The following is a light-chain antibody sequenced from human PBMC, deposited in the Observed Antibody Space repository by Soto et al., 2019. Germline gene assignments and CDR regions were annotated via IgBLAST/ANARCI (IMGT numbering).Light chain of an antibody. J-gene: IGLJ1*01. Sequence: SVLTQPPSASGSLGQSVTISCTGTSSDIGGYNYVSWYQQHPGKAPKLIIYAVSNRSSEVPGRFSGSKSGNTAPLTVSGLLAEDEADYFCSSYAANPNLVFGTGTMLTVL. CDR3: SSYAANPNLV. V-gene: IGLV2-8*01. CDR2: AVS. CDR1: SSDIGGYNY.